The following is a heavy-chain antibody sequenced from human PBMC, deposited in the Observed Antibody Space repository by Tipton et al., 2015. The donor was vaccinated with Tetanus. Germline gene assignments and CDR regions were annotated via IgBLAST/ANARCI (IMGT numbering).Heavy chain of an antibody. J-gene: IGHJ6*02. CDR3: ARDRGDYIYYGMDV. D-gene: IGHD3-22*01. V-gene: IGHV1-2*02. Sequence: QVQLVQSGAEVKKPGASVKVSCTASGYTFTGYYMYWVRQAPGQGLEWVGWIDPNGGDTIYAQNFQGRVTMTRDTSISTVYMELSRLRSDDTAVYYCARDRGDYIYYGMDVWGPGTTVTVSS. CDR2: IDPNGGDT. CDR1: GYTFTGYY.